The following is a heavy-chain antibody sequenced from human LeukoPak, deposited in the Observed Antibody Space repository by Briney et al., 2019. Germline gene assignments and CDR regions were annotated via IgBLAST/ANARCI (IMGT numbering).Heavy chain of an antibody. V-gene: IGHV3-23*01. CDR3: AKDIGYDSSGYRNGMDY. D-gene: IGHD3-22*01. Sequence: GGTLRLSCAASGFTFSSYGMSWVRQAPGKGLEWVSAISGSGGSTYYADSVKGRFTISRDNSKNTLYLQMNSLRAEDTAVYYCAKDIGYDSSGYRNGMDYWGQGTLVTVSS. J-gene: IGHJ4*02. CDR1: GFTFSSYG. CDR2: ISGSGGST.